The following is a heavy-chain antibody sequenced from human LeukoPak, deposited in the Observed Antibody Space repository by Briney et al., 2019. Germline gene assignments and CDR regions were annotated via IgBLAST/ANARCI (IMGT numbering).Heavy chain of an antibody. Sequence: ASVKVSCKASGYTFTGYYIHWVRQAPGQGLEWMGWINPNSGDTNSAQKFQGRVTMTRDTSISTAYMELNRLRSDGTAVYYCAREYYDILTGYYTRAFDFWGQGTMVTVSS. V-gene: IGHV1-2*02. D-gene: IGHD3-9*01. CDR3: AREYYDILTGYYTRAFDF. CDR1: GYTFTGYY. J-gene: IGHJ3*01. CDR2: INPNSGDT.